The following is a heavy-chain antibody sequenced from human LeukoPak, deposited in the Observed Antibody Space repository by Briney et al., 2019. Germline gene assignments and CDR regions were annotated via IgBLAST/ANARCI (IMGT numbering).Heavy chain of an antibody. J-gene: IGHJ4*02. V-gene: IGHV1-18*01. D-gene: IGHD2-2*01. Sequence: ASVKVSCKASGYTFTSYGISWVRQAPGQGLEWMGWISAYNGNTNYAQKLQGRVTMTTDTSTSTAYMELRSLRSDDTAVYYCARDPKYRSSTSCDGFDYWGQGTLVTVSS. CDR2: ISAYNGNT. CDR1: GYTFTSYG. CDR3: ARDPKYRSSTSCDGFDY.